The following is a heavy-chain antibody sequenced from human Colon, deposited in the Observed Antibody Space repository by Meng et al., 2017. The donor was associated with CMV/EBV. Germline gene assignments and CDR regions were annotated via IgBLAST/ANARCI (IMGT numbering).Heavy chain of an antibody. CDR3: VQRHSSSTGEVH. CDR2: IHVDDTN. V-gene: IGHV2-5*02. CDR1: RLSLCSISVS. J-gene: IGHJ4*02. D-gene: IGHD6-6*01. Sequence: QLSLHDSHPLFVNPTPPLTLTSSFARLSLCSISVSVVSIVQPPGQALEWLTLIHVDDTNEYNPSLSNRLTVTRDTSKNQVFLTLTNVYPVDTGTYYCVQRHSSSTGEVHWGQGTLVTVSS.